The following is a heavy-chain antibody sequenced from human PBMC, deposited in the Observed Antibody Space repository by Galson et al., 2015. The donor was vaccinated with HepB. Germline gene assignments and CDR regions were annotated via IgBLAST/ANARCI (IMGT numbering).Heavy chain of an antibody. J-gene: IGHJ4*02. CDR1: GSSLTSYW. D-gene: IGHD6-19*01. Sequence: QSGAEVKKPGESLRISCKGSGSSLTSYWISWVRQMPGKGLEWMGRIDPSDSYTNYSPSFRGHVTISADKSISTAYLQWSSRKASDTAMYYCAAGWGGSSSGWYDYWGQGTLVTVSS. CDR2: IDPSDSYT. V-gene: IGHV5-10-1*01. CDR3: AAGWGGSSSGWYDY.